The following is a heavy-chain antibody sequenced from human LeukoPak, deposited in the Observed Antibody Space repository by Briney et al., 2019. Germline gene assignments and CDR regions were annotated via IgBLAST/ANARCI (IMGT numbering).Heavy chain of an antibody. D-gene: IGHD3-3*01. CDR2: IKSKTEGGTT. V-gene: IGHV3-15*01. J-gene: IGHJ6*03. CDR1: GFTFSKAW. Sequence: GGSLRLSCAASGFTFSKAWMSWVGQAPGKGVEGVGRIKSKTEGGTTDYAARGRGRFTISREESKNTLYLQMNSLKTEDTAVYYCTTALWLQFLEWFPRDIRYMDVWGKETTVTVSS. CDR3: TTALWLQFLEWFPRDIRYMDV.